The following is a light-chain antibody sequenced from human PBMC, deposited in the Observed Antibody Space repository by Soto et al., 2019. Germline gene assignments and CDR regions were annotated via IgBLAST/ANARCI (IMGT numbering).Light chain of an antibody. V-gene: IGKV1-5*03. J-gene: IGKJ1*01. CDR1: QSISSW. Sequence: DIQMTQSPSTLSASVGDRVTITCRASQSISSWLGWYQQKPGKAPKLLIYKAASLESGVPSRFSGSGSGTEFTLTISSLQPEDFATYYCQQYNSYWTFGQGTKVEMK. CDR3: QQYNSYWT. CDR2: KAA.